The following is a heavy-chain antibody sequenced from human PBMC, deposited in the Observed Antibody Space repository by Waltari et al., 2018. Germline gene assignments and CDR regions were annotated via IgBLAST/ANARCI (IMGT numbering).Heavy chain of an antibody. CDR3: ARGAYGSGSKNWFDP. D-gene: IGHD3-10*01. V-gene: IGHV4-61*02. J-gene: IGHJ5*02. Sequence: QVQLQESGPGLVKPSQTLSLTCTVSGGSINSGNYYWSWIRQPDGKGVEWIGRIHPSGSTGYNPDLKSRVTISIDTSKNQVSLKLSSVTAADTAVYYCARGAYGSGSKNWFDPWGQGILVTVSS. CDR2: IHPSGST. CDR1: GGSINSGNYY.